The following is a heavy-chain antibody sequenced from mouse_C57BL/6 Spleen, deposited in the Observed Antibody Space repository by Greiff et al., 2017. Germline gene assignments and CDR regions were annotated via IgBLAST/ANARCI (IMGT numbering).Heavy chain of an antibody. D-gene: IGHD1-1*01. CDR2: IHPNSGST. V-gene: IGHV1-64*01. J-gene: IGHJ4*01. CDR1: GYTFTSYW. Sequence: QVQLQQPGAELVKPGASVKLSCKASGYTFTSYWMHWVKQRPGQGLEWIGMIHPNSGSTNYNEKLKSKATLTVDKSSSTAYMQLSRLTSEDSAVYYCARDDGSSYVYAMDYWGQGTSVTVSS. CDR3: ARDDGSSYVYAMDY.